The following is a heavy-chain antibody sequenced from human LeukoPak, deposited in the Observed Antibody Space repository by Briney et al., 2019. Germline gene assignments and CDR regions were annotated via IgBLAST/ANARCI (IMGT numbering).Heavy chain of an antibody. V-gene: IGHV3-74*01. CDR3: ARAPSEIGGYYPEYFRH. D-gene: IGHD3-22*01. J-gene: IGHJ1*01. CDR2: IKSDGKT. CDR1: VIIFSSYW. Sequence: GGSLRLSCAASVIIFSSYWMHWVRQAPGKGLVWVSRIKSDGKTNYADSVKGRFTISRDNAKNTVSLQMNSLRAEDTGVYYCARAPSEIGGYYPEYFRHWGQGTLVTVSS.